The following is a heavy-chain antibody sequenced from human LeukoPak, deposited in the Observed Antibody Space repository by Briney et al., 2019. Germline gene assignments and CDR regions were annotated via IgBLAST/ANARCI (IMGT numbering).Heavy chain of an antibody. V-gene: IGHV4-59*08. CDR2: IYYSGST. CDR1: GGSISSYY. J-gene: IGHJ4*02. D-gene: IGHD1-26*01. CDR3: ARRSAWEYYFDY. Sequence: SETLSLTCTVSGGSISSYYWSWIRQPPGKGLEWIGYIYYSGSTNYNPSLKSRVTISVDTSKNQFSLKLSSVTAADTAVYYCARRSAWEYYFDYWGQGTLVTVSS.